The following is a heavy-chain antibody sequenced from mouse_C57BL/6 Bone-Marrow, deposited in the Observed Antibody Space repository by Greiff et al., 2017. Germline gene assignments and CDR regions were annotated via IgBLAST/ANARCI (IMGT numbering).Heavy chain of an antibody. D-gene: IGHD2-1*01. CDR3: ARGGNYGGYYFDY. CDR1: GYTFTTYP. Sequence: VKLVESGAELVKPGASVKMSCKASGYTFTTYPIEWMKQNHGKSLEWIGNFHPYNDDTKYNEKFKGKATLTVEKSSSKVYLELSRLTSDDSAVYYCARGGNYGGYYFDYWGQGTTLTVSS. CDR2: FHPYNDDT. V-gene: IGHV1-47*01. J-gene: IGHJ2*01.